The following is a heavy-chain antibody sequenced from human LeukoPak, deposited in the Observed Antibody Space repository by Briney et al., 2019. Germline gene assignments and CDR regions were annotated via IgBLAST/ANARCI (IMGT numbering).Heavy chain of an antibody. CDR1: GFTFSSYG. V-gene: IGHV3-48*04. CDR3: AKVFRSGIAAAGTHLDY. J-gene: IGHJ4*02. CDR2: ISSSSSTI. Sequence: GGSLRLSCAASGFTFSSYGMNWVRQAPGKGLEWVSYISSSSSTIYYADSVKGRFTISRDNAENSLYLQMNSLRAEDTAVFYCAKVFRSGIAAAGTHLDYWGQGTLVTVSS. D-gene: IGHD6-13*01.